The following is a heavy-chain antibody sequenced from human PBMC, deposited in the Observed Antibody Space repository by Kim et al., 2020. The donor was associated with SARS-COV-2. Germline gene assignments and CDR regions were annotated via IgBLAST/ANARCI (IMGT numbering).Heavy chain of an antibody. Sequence: ADSGKGRFTIPGDNAKNSLYLQMNSLRAEDTAVYYCARESPDSYYYYMDVWGKGTTVTVSS. V-gene: IGHV3-48*03. CDR3: ARESPDSYYYYMDV. J-gene: IGHJ6*03.